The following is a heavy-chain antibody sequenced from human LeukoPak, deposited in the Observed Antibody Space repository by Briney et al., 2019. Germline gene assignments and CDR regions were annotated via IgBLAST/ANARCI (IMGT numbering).Heavy chain of an antibody. CDR1: GFTFSSYA. J-gene: IGHJ5*02. CDR3: ARDRSAYDYGFNWFDP. D-gene: IGHD3-16*01. Sequence: GGSLRLSCAASGFTFSSYAMHWVRQAPGKGLEWVAVISYDGSNRHYADSVKGRFTISRDNSKNTLYLQMNSLRAEDTAVYYCARDRSAYDYGFNWFDPWGQGTLVTVSS. V-gene: IGHV3-30-3*01. CDR2: ISYDGSNR.